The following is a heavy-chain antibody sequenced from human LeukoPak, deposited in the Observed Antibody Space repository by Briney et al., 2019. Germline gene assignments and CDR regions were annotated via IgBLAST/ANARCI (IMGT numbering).Heavy chain of an antibody. D-gene: IGHD6-13*01. Sequence: PSETLSLTCSVSGGSISSHSWSWIRQPPGKGLELIGYIYYSGSTNYNPSLKSRVTISVDTSKDQFSLKLRSVNAADTAVYYCARWAASGIVDYWGQGTLVTVSS. CDR2: IYYSGST. CDR3: ARWAASGIVDY. V-gene: IGHV4-59*11. J-gene: IGHJ4*02. CDR1: GGSISSHS.